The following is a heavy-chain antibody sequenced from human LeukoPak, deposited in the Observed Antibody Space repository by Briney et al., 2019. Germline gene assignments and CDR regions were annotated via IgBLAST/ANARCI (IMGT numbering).Heavy chain of an antibody. CDR3: ARDFWDDFEYFDL. CDR2: INGSGSST. D-gene: IGHD3-3*01. J-gene: IGHJ2*01. CDR1: GFTFSSHA. V-gene: IGHV3-23*01. Sequence: GGSLRLSCAASGFTFSSHAMSWVRQAPGKGLEWVSAINGSGSSTYYADSVKGRVSISRDNSKNTLYLQMNSLRVEDTALYYCARDFWDDFEYFDLWGRGTLVTVSS.